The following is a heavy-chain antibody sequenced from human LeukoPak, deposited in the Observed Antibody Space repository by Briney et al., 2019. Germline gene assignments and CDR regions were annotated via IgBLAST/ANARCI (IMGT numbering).Heavy chain of an antibody. Sequence: SETLSLTCAVYGGSFSGYYWSWLRQPPGKGLEWIGEINHSGRTNYNPSLKSRVTISVDTSKNQFSLKLSSVTAADTAVYYCARDRRQWLVRSHDAFDIWGQGTMVTVSS. D-gene: IGHD6-19*01. CDR1: GGSFSGYY. V-gene: IGHV4-34*01. J-gene: IGHJ3*02. CDR2: INHSGRT. CDR3: ARDRRQWLVRSHDAFDI.